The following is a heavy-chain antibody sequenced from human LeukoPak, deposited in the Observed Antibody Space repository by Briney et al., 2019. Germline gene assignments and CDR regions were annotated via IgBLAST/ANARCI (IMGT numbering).Heavy chain of an antibody. J-gene: IGHJ5*02. Sequence: ASVTVSCKASRYTFTGYYMHWVRQAPGQGLEWMGWINPNSGGTNYAQKFQGRVTMTRDTSITTAYMELSRLRSDDTAVYYCARVVAGNWFDPWGQGTLVTVSS. CDR2: INPNSGGT. CDR3: ARVVAGNWFDP. V-gene: IGHV1-2*02. D-gene: IGHD6-19*01. CDR1: RYTFTGYY.